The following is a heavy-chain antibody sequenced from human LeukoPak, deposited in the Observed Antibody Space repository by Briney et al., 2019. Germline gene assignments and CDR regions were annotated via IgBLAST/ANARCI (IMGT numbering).Heavy chain of an antibody. CDR2: IWYDGSNK. CDR3: RGTYYYGSGIDGDYFDY. D-gene: IGHD3-10*01. J-gene: IGHJ4*02. CDR1: GFNFGTFA. Sequence: GGSLRFSCEASGFNFGTFAMHWVRQAPGEGLEWLAIIWYDGSNKHYSDSVKGRFTISRDNSKSSLYLQMNSLRAEDTAVYYCRGTYYYGSGIDGDYFDYWGQGTLVTVSS. V-gene: IGHV3-33*01.